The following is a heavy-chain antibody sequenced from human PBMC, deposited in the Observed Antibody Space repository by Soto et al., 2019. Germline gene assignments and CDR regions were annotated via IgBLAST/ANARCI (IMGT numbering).Heavy chain of an antibody. Sequence: SETLSLTCTVSGGFITSSSYYWGWIRQPPGKGLEWIGSIYYSGSTYYNPSLKSRVTISVDTSKNQFSLKLSSVTAADTAVYYCATQXVGGTYVYTFXPWGQGTLVXVSS. CDR2: IYYSGST. CDR3: ATQXVGGTYVYTFXP. J-gene: IGHJ5*02. D-gene: IGHD1-26*01. CDR1: GGFITSSSYY. V-gene: IGHV4-39*01.